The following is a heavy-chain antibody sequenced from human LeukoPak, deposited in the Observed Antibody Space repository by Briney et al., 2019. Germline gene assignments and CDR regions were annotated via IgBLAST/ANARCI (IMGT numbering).Heavy chain of an antibody. Sequence: GGSLRLSCAASGFTFSSYSMNWVRQAPGKGLEWVSSISSSSSYIYYADSVKGRFTISRDNAKNSLYLQMNSLRAEDTAVYYCARGASGIAFDIWGQGTMVTVSS. CDR3: ARGASGIAFDI. CDR2: ISSSSSYI. J-gene: IGHJ3*02. V-gene: IGHV3-21*01. D-gene: IGHD1-1*01. CDR1: GFTFSSYS.